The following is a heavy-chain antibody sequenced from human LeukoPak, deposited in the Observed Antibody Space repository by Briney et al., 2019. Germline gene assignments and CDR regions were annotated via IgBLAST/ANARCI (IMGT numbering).Heavy chain of an antibody. CDR3: AREAVAGTSLDY. J-gene: IGHJ4*02. V-gene: IGHV1-69*06. CDR1: GGTFSSYA. D-gene: IGHD6-19*01. Sequence: ASVKVSCKASGGTFSSYAISWVRQAPGQGLEWMGGIIPIFGTANYAQKFQGRVTITADKSTSTAYMELSSLRSEDTAVYYCAREAVAGTSLDYWGQGTLVTVSS. CDR2: IIPIFGTA.